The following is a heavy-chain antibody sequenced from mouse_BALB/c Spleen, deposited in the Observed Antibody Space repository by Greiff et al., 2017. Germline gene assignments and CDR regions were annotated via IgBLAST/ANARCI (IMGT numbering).Heavy chain of an antibody. D-gene: IGHD1-1*01. Sequence: VQLQQSGAELVKPGASVKLSCTASGFNIKDTYMHWVKQRPEQGLEWIGRIDPANGNTKYDPKFQGKATITADTSSNTAYLQLSSLTSEDTAVYYCARSNYYGSGGAMDYWGQGTSVTVSS. CDR1: GFNIKDTY. CDR2: IDPANGNT. CDR3: ARSNYYGSGGAMDY. J-gene: IGHJ4*01. V-gene: IGHV14-3*02.